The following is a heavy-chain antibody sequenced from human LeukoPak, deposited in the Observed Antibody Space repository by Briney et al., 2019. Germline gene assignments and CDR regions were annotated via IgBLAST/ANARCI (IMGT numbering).Heavy chain of an antibody. J-gene: IGHJ4*02. D-gene: IGHD4-11*01. Sequence: QPGGSLRLSCAASGFTFSSYAMSWIRQAPGKGLEWVSYISSSSSYTNYADSVKGRFTISRDNAKNSLYLQMNSLRAEDTAVYYCARDGTDDYPLDYWGQGTLVTVSS. CDR3: ARDGTDDYPLDY. V-gene: IGHV3-11*06. CDR2: ISSSSSYT. CDR1: GFTFSSYA.